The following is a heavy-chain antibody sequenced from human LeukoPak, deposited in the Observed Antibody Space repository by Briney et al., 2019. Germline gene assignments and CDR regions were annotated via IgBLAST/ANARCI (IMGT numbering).Heavy chain of an antibody. J-gene: IGHJ4*02. D-gene: IGHD3-22*01. CDR1: GYTLTDYY. V-gene: IGHV1-2*06. CDR3: ARVGYYESSGYYEY. CDR2: INPNSGDT. Sequence: ASVNVSCKASGYTLTDYYMHWVRQAPGQGLEWMGRINPNSGDTNYAQKFQGRVTMTRDTSISTVYMELSRLRSDDTAVYYCARVGYYESSGYYEYWGQGTLVTVSS.